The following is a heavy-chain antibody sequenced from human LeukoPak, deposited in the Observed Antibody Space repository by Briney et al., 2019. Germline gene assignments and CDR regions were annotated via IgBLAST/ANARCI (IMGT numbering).Heavy chain of an antibody. CDR1: GGSISSSDDY. J-gene: IGHJ5*02. CDR2: IYYGGST. CDR3: ARALGYCSGGSCTRGYNWFDP. D-gene: IGHD2-15*01. Sequence: TETLSLTCTVSGGSISSSDDYWGWIRQPPGKGLEWIGSIYYGGSTYYNPSLKSRVTISVDTSMNQFSLKLSFVTTADTAVYYCARALGYCSGGSCTRGYNWFDPWGQGTLVTVPS. V-gene: IGHV4-39*01.